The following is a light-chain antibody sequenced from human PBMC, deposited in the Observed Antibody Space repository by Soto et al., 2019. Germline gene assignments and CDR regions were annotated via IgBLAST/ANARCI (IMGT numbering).Light chain of an antibody. J-gene: IGKJ5*01. V-gene: IGKV1-39*01. CDR1: EDIGTY. CDR3: QQSYSPLVT. CDR2: AAS. Sequence: DIQMTQSPSSLAASEGDRVVITCRASEDIGTYLNWYQLKPGKAPNFLIYAASSLESGVPSRFTGSGSGTEFTLTINNLQPEDFAIYYCQQSYSPLVTFGQGTRLEIK.